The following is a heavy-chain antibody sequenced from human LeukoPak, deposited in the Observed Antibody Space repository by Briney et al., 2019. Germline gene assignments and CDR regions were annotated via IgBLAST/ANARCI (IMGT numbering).Heavy chain of an antibody. CDR1: GFIFRNYA. V-gene: IGHV3-23*01. D-gene: IGHD4/OR15-4a*01. CDR2: ISDNGGGA. CDR3: AKESGPLGAPLYDY. J-gene: IGHJ4*02. Sequence: PGGSLRLSCGASGFIFRNYAMSWVRQAPGEGLKWVAGISDNGGGAYYAESLEGRFTISRDNSKNMLYLQMNSLRVEDTAVYYCAKESGPLGAPLYDYWGRGILVTASS.